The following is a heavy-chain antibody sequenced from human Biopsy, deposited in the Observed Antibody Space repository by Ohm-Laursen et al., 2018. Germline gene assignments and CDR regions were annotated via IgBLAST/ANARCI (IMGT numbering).Heavy chain of an antibody. V-gene: IGHV3-9*01. J-gene: IGHJ4*01. D-gene: IGHD5-18*01. CDR3: TKRRTAIRPFDS. Sequence: SLRLSCTASGFIFSDYGMHWVRQAPGKGLEWVSGISGSSNNIIYADSVRGRFTISRDNAKSSLYLEMNSLRSEDTAFYYCTKRRTAIRPFDSWGHGTLVTVSS. CDR2: ISGSSNNI. CDR1: GFIFSDYG.